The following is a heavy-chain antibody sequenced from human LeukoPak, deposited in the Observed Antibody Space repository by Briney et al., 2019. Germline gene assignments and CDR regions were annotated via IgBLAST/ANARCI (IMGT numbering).Heavy chain of an antibody. J-gene: IGHJ4*02. CDR1: GGSISSGGYS. D-gene: IGHD3-10*01. CDR2: IDHSGST. Sequence: SQTLSLTCAVSGGSISSGGYSWSWIRQPPGKGLEWIGYIDHSGSTYYNPSLKSRVTISVDRSKNQFSLKLSSVTAADTAVYYCARAQLWFGDPFDYWGQGTLVTVSS. CDR3: ARAQLWFGDPFDY. V-gene: IGHV4-30-2*01.